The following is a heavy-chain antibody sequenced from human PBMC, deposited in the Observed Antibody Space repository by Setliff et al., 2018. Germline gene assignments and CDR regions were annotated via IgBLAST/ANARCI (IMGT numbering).Heavy chain of an antibody. CDR3: ARIFLYGTSWYFDN. Sequence: GSLRLSCEAFGFTFNNYWMSWVRQAPGKGLEWVANIMQDGGAQYYLDSVKGRFTVSRDNSNNTLYLHMSSLRAEDTAVYFCARIFLYGTSWYFDNWGQGTLVTVSS. V-gene: IGHV3-7*03. CDR1: GFTFNNYW. CDR2: IMQDGGAQ. J-gene: IGHJ4*02. D-gene: IGHD3-3*01.